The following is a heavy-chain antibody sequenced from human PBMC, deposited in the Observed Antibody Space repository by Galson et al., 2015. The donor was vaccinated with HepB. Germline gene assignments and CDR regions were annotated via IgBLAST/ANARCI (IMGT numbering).Heavy chain of an antibody. CDR1: GDSVSSNSAA. V-gene: IGHV6-1*01. D-gene: IGHD3-22*01. CDR3: ARGGDYYDSSGYTGDAFDI. Sequence: AISGDSVSSNSAAWNWIRQSPSRGLEWLGRTYYRSKWYNDYAVSVKSRITINPDTSKNQFSLQLNSVTPEDTAVYYCARGGDYYDSSGYTGDAFDIWGQGTMVTVSS. J-gene: IGHJ3*02. CDR2: TYYRSKWYN.